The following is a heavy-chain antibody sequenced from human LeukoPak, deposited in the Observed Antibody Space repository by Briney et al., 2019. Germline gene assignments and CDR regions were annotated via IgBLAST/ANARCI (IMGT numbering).Heavy chain of an antibody. Sequence: GGSLRLSCAASGFTFSSYGMHWVRQAPGKGLEWVAVISYDGSNKYYADSVKGRFTISRDNSKNTLYLQMNSLRAEDTAVYYCAKDLFRYDYVWGSSDYWGQGTLVTVSS. CDR1: GFTFSSYG. D-gene: IGHD3-16*01. CDR3: AKDLFRYDYVWGSSDY. V-gene: IGHV3-30*18. J-gene: IGHJ4*02. CDR2: ISYDGSNK.